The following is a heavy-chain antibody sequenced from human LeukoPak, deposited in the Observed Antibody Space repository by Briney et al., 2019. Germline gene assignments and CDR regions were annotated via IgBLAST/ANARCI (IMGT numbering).Heavy chain of an antibody. J-gene: IGHJ4*02. CDR3: AREIVGAIKSYFDY. V-gene: IGHV3-7*01. CDR2: IRQDGGLK. Sequence: GGSLRLSCAASGFTFSSYWMSWVRQAPGKGLEWVANIRQDGGLKHYVDSVKGRFTISRDNAENSLYLQMNSLRAEDTAVYYCAREIVGAIKSYFDYWGQGTLVTASS. CDR1: GFTFSSYW. D-gene: IGHD1-26*01.